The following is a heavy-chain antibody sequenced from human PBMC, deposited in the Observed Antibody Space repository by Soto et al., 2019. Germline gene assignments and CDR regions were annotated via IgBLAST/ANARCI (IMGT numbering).Heavy chain of an antibody. Sequence: HVQLVQSGTEVKKPGASVRVSCMVSGYPFTTYYIHWVRQAPGQGLEWMGWIDPRSGGTVYEQKFQGRVTMTRDPSISTVYMDLSGLTSDDTALYYCATDDYGIFPYWGQGSLVTVSS. D-gene: IGHD3-10*01. V-gene: IGHV1-2*02. CDR3: ATDDYGIFPY. CDR2: IDPRSGGT. J-gene: IGHJ4*02. CDR1: GYPFTTYY.